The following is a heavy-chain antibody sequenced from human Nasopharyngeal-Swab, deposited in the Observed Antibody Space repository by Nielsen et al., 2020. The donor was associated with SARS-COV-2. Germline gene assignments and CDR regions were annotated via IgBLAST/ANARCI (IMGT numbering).Heavy chain of an antibody. CDR3: ARSVGSFYGQGAFDI. CDR1: GFTFGDHA. D-gene: IGHD1-26*01. CDR2: IRSKTYGGAP. J-gene: IGHJ3*02. Sequence: GGSLRLSCTTSGFTFGDHAMSWFRQAPGKGLEWVGFIRSKTYGGAPEYAAPVKGRFTISRDGAESIAYLQMNSLETEDTGVYYCARSVGSFYGQGAFDIWGQGTMVTVSS. V-gene: IGHV3-49*01.